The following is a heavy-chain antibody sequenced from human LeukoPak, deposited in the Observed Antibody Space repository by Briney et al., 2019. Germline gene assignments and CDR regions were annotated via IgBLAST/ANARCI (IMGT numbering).Heavy chain of an antibody. D-gene: IGHD5-24*01. CDR2: IIPIFGTA. V-gene: IGHV1-69*05. J-gene: IGHJ3*02. CDR3: ARHPGVEMATYAFDI. Sequence: ASVKVSCKASGGTFSSYAISWVRQAPGQGLEWMGGIIPIFGTANYAQKFQGRVTITTDESTSTAYMELSSLRSEDTAVYYCARHPGVEMATYAFDIWGQGTMVTVSP. CDR1: GGTFSSYA.